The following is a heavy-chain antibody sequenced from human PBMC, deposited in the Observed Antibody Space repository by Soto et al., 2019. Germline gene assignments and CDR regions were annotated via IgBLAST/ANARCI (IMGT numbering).Heavy chain of an antibody. CDR3: ARSLGIAAAGVDY. V-gene: IGHV4-34*01. CDR2: INHSGST. D-gene: IGHD6-13*01. J-gene: IGHJ4*02. CDR1: GGSFSGYY. Sequence: QVQLQQWGAGLLKPSETLSLTCAVYGGSFSGYYWSWIRQPPGKGLEWIGEINHSGSTNYNPSLNSRLTISVDTSKNQFSLKRSSVTAADTAVYYCARSLGIAAAGVDYWGQGTLVTVSS.